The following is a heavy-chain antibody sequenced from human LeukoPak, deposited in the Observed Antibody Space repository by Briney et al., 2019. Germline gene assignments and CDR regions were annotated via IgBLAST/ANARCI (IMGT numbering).Heavy chain of an antibody. CDR3: ARDLGSYDFHY. CDR2: ISSGGTYI. CDR1: GFTFSSHN. Sequence: GESLKISCAASGFTFSSHNMNWVRQAPGKGLEWVSSISSGGTYIYYADSVKGRFTISRDSAKTSLYLQMTSLRADDTAVYYCARDLGSYDFHYWGQGTLVTVSS. J-gene: IGHJ4*02. V-gene: IGHV3-21*01. D-gene: IGHD1-26*01.